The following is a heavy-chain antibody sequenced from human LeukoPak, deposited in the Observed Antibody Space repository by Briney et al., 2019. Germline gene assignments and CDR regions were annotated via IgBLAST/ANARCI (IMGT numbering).Heavy chain of an antibody. Sequence: GGSLRLSCAASGFTFSSYAMSWVRQAPGKGLEWVSAISGSGGTTYYADSVKGRFTISRDNSKNTLYLQMYSLRAEDTAVYYCAKPQVLPLKWFDPWGQGTLVTVSS. V-gene: IGHV3-23*01. CDR2: ISGSGGTT. CDR3: AKPQVLPLKWFDP. CDR1: GFTFSSYA. J-gene: IGHJ5*02.